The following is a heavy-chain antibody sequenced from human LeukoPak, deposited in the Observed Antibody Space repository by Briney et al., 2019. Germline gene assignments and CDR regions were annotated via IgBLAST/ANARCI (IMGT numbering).Heavy chain of an antibody. Sequence: PGGSLRLSCAASGFTFSSYSMNWVRQAPGKGLEWVSYISSSSSTIYCADSVKGRFTISRDNAKNSLYLQMNSLRAEDTAVYYCAREGGLPLDYWGQGNLVTVSS. CDR3: AREGGLPLDY. D-gene: IGHD3-16*01. CDR1: GFTFSSYS. J-gene: IGHJ4*02. CDR2: ISSSSSTI. V-gene: IGHV3-48*01.